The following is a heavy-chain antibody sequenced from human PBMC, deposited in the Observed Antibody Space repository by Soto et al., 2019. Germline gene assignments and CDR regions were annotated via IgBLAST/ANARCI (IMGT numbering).Heavy chain of an antibody. J-gene: IGHJ4*02. V-gene: IGHV3-7*03. D-gene: IGHD2-21*02. CDR2: IKPDGSET. CDR3: TSRPSGMTYHAVSDF. CDR1: GLTFSGHW. Sequence: VQLVQSGGTLVQPGGSLRLSCAASGLTFSGHWMTWVRQTPGEGLQWVAAIKPDGSETFYVDSVKGRFTISRDNARNSLFLQMDSLRAEDTAVYYCTSRPSGMTYHAVSDFWGQGTLVTVSS.